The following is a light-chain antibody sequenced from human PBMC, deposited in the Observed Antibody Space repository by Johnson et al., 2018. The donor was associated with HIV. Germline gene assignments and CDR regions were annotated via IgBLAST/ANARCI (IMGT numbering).Light chain of an antibody. V-gene: IGLV1-51*01. J-gene: IGLJ1*01. CDR1: SSNIGRNY. Sequence: QSVLSQPPSVSAAPGQKVTISCSGSSSNIGRNYVSWYQQLPGTAPKLLIFDNNKRPSGIPDRFSGSKSGTSATLGITGLQTGDEADYYRGTWDSSLSGYVCGTGTKVTVL. CDR3: GTWDSSLSGYV. CDR2: DNN.